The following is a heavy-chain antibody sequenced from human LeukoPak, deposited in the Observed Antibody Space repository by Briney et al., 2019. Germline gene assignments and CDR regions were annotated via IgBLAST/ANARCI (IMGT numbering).Heavy chain of an antibody. J-gene: IGHJ4*02. CDR2: ISYDGSNK. V-gene: IGHV3-30*18. CDR3: AKEGRPGATRTGSDY. CDR1: GFTFSSYG. Sequence: GGSLRLSCAASGFTFSSYGMHWVRQAPGKGLEWVAVISYDGSNKYYADSVKGRFTISRDNSKNTLYLQMNSLRAEDTAVYYCAKEGRPGATRTGSDYWGQGTLVAVSS. D-gene: IGHD1-26*01.